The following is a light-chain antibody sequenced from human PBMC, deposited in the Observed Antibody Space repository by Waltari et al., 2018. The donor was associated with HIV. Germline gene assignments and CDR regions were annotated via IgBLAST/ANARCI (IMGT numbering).Light chain of an antibody. CDR1: SSNIGRNT. J-gene: IGLJ2*01. CDR3: AVWDDSLDAVV. Sequence: QSVLTQPPSASGAPGQRVTISCSGNSSNIGRNTVTWYQQLPETAPKLLIYPNNQRPSGVPDRFSGSKAGTSASLAISGLQSGDEADYYGAVWDDSLDAVVFGGGTKLTVL. CDR2: PNN. V-gene: IGLV1-44*01.